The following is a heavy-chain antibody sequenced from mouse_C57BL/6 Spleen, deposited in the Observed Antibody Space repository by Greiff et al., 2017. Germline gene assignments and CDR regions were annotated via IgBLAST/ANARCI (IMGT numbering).Heavy chain of an antibody. V-gene: IGHV2-2*01. J-gene: IGHJ2*01. D-gene: IGHD1-1*01. Sequence: VQLQQSGPGLVQPSQSLSITCTVSGFSLTSYGVHWVRQSPGKGLEWLGVIWSGGSTDYNAAFISRLSISKDNSKSQVFFKMNSLQADDTAIYYCARMGIYYYGSSGYFDYWGQGTTLTVSS. CDR2: IWSGGST. CDR3: ARMGIYYYGSSGYFDY. CDR1: GFSLTSYG.